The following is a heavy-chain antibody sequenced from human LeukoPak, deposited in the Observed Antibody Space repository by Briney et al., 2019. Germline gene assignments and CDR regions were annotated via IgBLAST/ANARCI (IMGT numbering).Heavy chain of an antibody. CDR2: INHSGST. CDR1: GGSFSGYY. V-gene: IGHV4-34*01. D-gene: IGHD5-24*01. J-gene: IGHJ4*02. CDR3: ARDGYNTPGY. Sequence: SETLSLTCAVYGGSFSGYYWSWIRQPPGKGLEWIGKINHSGSTNYNPSLKSRVTISVDTSKDQFSLKLSSVTAADTAVYYCARDGYNTPGYWGQGTLVTVSS.